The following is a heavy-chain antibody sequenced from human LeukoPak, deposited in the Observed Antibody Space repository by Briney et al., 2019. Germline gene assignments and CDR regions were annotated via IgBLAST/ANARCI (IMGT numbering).Heavy chain of an antibody. CDR1: GGSISSGGYY. CDR3: ARGQYYDFWSGYPNYFDY. D-gene: IGHD3-3*01. V-gene: IGHV4-30-2*01. Sequence: PSETLSLTCTVSGGSISSGGYYWSWIRQPPGKGLEWIGYIYHSGSTYYNPSLKSRVTISVDRSKNQFSLKLSSVTAADTAVYYCARGQYYDFWSGYPNYFDYWGQGTLVTASS. J-gene: IGHJ4*02. CDR2: IYHSGST.